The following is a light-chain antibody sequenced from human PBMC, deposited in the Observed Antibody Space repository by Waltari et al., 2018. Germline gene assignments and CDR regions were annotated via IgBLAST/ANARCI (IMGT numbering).Light chain of an antibody. CDR3: ASYTSSSTWV. Sequence: QSALTQPASASGSPGQSITISCTGTSSDVGGYHYVCWYQQYPGKAPKLMIYDVSSRPSGVSNRFSGSKSGNTASLTISGLQAEDEADYYCASYTSSSTWVFGGGTKLTVL. J-gene: IGLJ3*02. CDR1: SSDVGGYHY. CDR2: DVS. V-gene: IGLV2-14*01.